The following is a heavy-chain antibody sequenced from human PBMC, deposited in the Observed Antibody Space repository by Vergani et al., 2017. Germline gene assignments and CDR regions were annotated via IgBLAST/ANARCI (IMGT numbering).Heavy chain of an antibody. CDR1: GYTFTSYD. CDR2: MNPNSGNT. V-gene: IGHV1-8*01. Sequence: QVQLVQSGAEVKKPGASVKVSCKASGYTFTSYDNNWVRQATGQGLEWMGWMNPNSGNTGYAQKFQGRVTMTRNTSISTAYMELSSLRSEDTAVYYCARAGIVVVPAATEGFDYWGQGTLVTVSS. CDR3: ARAGIVVVPAATEGFDY. D-gene: IGHD2-2*01. J-gene: IGHJ4*02.